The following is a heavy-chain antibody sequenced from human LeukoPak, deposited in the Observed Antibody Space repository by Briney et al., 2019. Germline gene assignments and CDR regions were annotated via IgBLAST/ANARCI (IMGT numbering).Heavy chain of an antibody. D-gene: IGHD4-17*01. CDR3: ARTPPDYGIDY. J-gene: IGHJ4*02. Sequence: ASVKICCKASGYTFASYDINCLRQATGQGLEWMGWMSPNSGNTGYAQKFQGRITLTKSTSISTAYMELSDLESEDTAVYYCARTPPDYGIDYWGQGTLVTVSS. CDR2: MSPNSGNT. V-gene: IGHV1-8*01. CDR1: GYTFASYD.